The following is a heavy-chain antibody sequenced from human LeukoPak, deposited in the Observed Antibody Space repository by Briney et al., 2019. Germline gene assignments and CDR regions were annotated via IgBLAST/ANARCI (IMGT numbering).Heavy chain of an antibody. CDR3: ARAGSSTSCYTCFDP. D-gene: IGHD2-2*02. Sequence: VSVKVTCKASGYTFTSYYMHWVRQAPGQGLGWMGIINPSGGSTSYAQKFQGRVTMTRDTSTSTVYMELSSLRSEDTAVYYCARAGSSTSCYTCFDPWGQGTLVTVSS. J-gene: IGHJ5*02. CDR2: INPSGGST. CDR1: GYTFTSYY. V-gene: IGHV1-46*01.